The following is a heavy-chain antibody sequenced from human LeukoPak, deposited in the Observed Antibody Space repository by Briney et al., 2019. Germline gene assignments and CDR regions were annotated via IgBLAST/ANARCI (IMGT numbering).Heavy chain of an antibody. J-gene: IGHJ6*02. D-gene: IGHD3-3*01. CDR3: ARGRFLEWRNYYYGMDV. CDR2: IYYSGST. V-gene: IGHV4-30-4*01. Sequence: SETLSLTCTVSGGSISSGDYYWSWIRQPPGKGLEWIGYIYYSGSTYYNPSPKSRVTISVDTSKNQFSLKLSSVTAADTAVYYCARGRFLEWRNYYYGMDVWGQGTTVTVSS. CDR1: GGSISSGDYY.